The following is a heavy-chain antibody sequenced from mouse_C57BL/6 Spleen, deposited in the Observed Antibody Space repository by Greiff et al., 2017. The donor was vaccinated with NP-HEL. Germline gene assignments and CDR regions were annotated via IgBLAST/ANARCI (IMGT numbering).Heavy chain of an antibody. CDR1: GYTFTSYW. CDR3: ARSDYGSSYRWYFDV. D-gene: IGHD1-1*01. J-gene: IGHJ1*03. Sequence: VQLQQPGAELVKPGASVKMSCKASGYTFTSYWITWVKQRPGQGLEWIGDIYPGSGSTNYNEKFKSKATLTVDTSSSTAYMQLSSLTSEDSAVYYCARSDYGSSYRWYFDVWGTGTTVTVSS. CDR2: IYPGSGST. V-gene: IGHV1-55*01.